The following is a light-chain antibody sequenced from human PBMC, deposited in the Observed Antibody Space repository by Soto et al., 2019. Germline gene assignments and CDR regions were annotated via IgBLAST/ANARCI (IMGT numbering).Light chain of an antibody. CDR2: WAS. CDR1: QSVLYSVNNENY. V-gene: IGKV4-1*01. CDR3: QQYYSLPYT. Sequence: DIVMTQSPDSLAVSLGERATINCKSSQSVLYSVNNENYLAWFQQRAGQPPKLLVYWASNRASGVPDRFSGSGSGTDFSLTISSLQAEDVAAYYGQQYYSLPYTFGQGTKLEIK. J-gene: IGKJ2*01.